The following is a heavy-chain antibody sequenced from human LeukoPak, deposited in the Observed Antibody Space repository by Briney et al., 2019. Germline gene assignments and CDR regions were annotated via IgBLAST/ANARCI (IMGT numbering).Heavy chain of an antibody. D-gene: IGHD2-2*01. CDR3: AKVVLGYCSSTSCPRATIDY. J-gene: IGHJ4*02. CDR1: GFTFSSYG. V-gene: IGHV3-30*02. Sequence: PGGSLRLSCAASGFTFSSYGMHWVRQAPGKGLEWVAFIRYDGSNKYYADSVKGRFTISRDNSKNTLYLQMNSLRAEDTAVYYCAKVVLGYCSSTSCPRATIDYWGQGTLVTVSS. CDR2: IRYDGSNK.